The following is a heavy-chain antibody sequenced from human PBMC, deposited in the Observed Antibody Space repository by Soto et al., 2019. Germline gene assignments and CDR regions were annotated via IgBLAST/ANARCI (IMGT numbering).Heavy chain of an antibody. CDR3: ARGRLGGAAD. Sequence: PSETLSLTCAVYGVSFSGYYWIWIRQPPGKGLEWIGEINQSGGTNYNPSLKSRVTISVDTSKNQFSLKLSSVTAADTAVYYCARGRLGGAADWGQGTLVTVSS. CDR2: INQSGGT. D-gene: IGHD1-26*01. J-gene: IGHJ4*02. V-gene: IGHV4-34*01. CDR1: GVSFSGYY.